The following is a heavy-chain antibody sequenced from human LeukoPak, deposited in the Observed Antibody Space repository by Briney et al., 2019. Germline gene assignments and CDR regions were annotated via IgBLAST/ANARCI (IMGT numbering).Heavy chain of an antibody. Sequence: PRRSLRVSCPASGFTFDDYAMQEVRQAPGRGVEGVSGICWESGSIGYAGSVQGQFTISRDHAKNSLYLQMNGLRAEDTALYYCAKDSSLYYGSGSYYTSGYMDVWGKGTTVTVFS. J-gene: IGHJ6*03. CDR1: GFTFDDYA. CDR3: AKDSSLYYGSGSYYTSGYMDV. D-gene: IGHD3-10*01. CDR2: ICWESGSI. V-gene: IGHV3-9*01.